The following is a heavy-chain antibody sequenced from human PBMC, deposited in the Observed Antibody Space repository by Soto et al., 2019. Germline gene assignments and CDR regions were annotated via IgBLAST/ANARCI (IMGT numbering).Heavy chain of an antibody. CDR1: GYSFTNND. Sequence: GASVKVSCKASGYSFTNNDVTWVRQATGQGLEWMGWMNHGSGDTGYAQKFKGRVTMTRDISIATAYMELSSLRSDDTAIYYCARMATFGSLNWFDPWGQGTLVTGSS. V-gene: IGHV1-8*01. D-gene: IGHD3-16*01. J-gene: IGHJ5*02. CDR3: ARMATFGSLNWFDP. CDR2: MNHGSGDT.